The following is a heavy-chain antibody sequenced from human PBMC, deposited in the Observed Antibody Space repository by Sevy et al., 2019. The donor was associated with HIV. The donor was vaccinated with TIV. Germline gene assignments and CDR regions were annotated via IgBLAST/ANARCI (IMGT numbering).Heavy chain of an antibody. J-gene: IGHJ4*02. Sequence: GGSLRLSCVASGFTFDDYAMHWVRQAPGKGLEWVAGISCDSGSIGYADSVKGRFTISRDNAKNSLYLQMNSLRAEDTALYYCATDTSANGITMIGDYYFAYWGQGTLVTVSS. CDR3: ATDTSANGITMIGDYYFAY. CDR1: GFTFDDYA. D-gene: IGHD3-22*01. CDR2: ISCDSGSI. V-gene: IGHV3-9*01.